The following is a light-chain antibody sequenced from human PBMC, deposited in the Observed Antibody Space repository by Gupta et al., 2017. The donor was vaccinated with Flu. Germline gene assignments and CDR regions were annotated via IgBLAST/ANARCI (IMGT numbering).Light chain of an antibody. J-gene: IGLJ3*02. Sequence: YELTQPPSLLVPPVRPPMITCSGDTLYTQYTYCYQQKPGQAPVLVIFKDTERPSGIPERFSGSNSGKTVTLTISGVQAEDEAAYYCQSEDNSGTYVVFGGGTRLTV. CDR3: QSEDNSGTYVV. CDR1: TLYTQY. V-gene: IGLV3-25*03. CDR2: KDT.